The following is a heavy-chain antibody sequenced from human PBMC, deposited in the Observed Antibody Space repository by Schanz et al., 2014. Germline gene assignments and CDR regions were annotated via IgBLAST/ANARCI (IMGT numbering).Heavy chain of an antibody. CDR3: ARRYCGPTGCYSGAVYAMHA. D-gene: IGHD2-2*01. Sequence: QVQLQESGPGLVKPSETLSLTCTFSGGSISDYYWSWIRQPPGKELEWIGYMHYSGSTNYNPSLRTGVTISLNTSKTHSPLSWTSVTAADTAVYYCARRYCGPTGCYSGAVYAMHAWGQGTTVTVSS. CDR1: GGSISDYY. V-gene: IGHV4-59*08. J-gene: IGHJ6*02. CDR2: MHYSGST.